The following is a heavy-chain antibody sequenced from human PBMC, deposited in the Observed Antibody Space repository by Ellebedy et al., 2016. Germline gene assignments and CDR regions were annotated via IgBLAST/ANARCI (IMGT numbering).Heavy chain of an antibody. Sequence: GESLKISXVASGFIFRNYGMHWVRQTPGKGLEWVSFIGISTTDMYYADSVKGRFTISRDNAKNSMSLQMNSLRAEDTAVYYCARGVDYSFDHWGQGTLVTVSS. D-gene: IGHD2-21*01. CDR1: GFIFRNYG. J-gene: IGHJ4*02. CDR3: ARGVDYSFDH. CDR2: IGISTTDM. V-gene: IGHV3-21*05.